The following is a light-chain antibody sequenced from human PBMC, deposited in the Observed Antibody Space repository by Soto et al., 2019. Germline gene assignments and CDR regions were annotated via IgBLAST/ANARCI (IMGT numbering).Light chain of an antibody. CDR3: QQYGSSPYT. Sequence: EIVMTQSPATLSVSPGESATLSCRASQNINSDLAWYVQKPGQAPRRVIYGASTWGTGIPDRFSGTGSGTDFTLTISRLEPEDFAVYYCQQYGSSPYTFGLGTKLEIK. CDR2: GAS. CDR1: QNINSD. V-gene: IGKV3-20*01. J-gene: IGKJ2*01.